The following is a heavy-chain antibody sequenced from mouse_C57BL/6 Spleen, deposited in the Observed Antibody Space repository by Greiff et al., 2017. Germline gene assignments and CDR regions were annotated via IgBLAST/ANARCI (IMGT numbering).Heavy chain of an antibody. CDR2: IYPGDGDT. D-gene: IGHD3-2*02. CDR1: GYAFSSSW. J-gene: IGHJ4*01. CDR3: AREGDSAGGAMDY. V-gene: IGHV1-82*01. Sequence: QVQLQQSGPELVKPGASVKISCKASGYAFSSSWMNWVKQRPGKGLEWIGRIYPGDGDTNYNGKFKGKATLTADKSSSTAYMQLSSLTSEDSAVYVCAREGDSAGGAMDYWGQGTSVTVSS.